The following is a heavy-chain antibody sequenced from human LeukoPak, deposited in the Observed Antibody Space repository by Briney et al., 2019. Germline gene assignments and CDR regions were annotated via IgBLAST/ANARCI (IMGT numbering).Heavy chain of an antibody. D-gene: IGHD5-12*01. V-gene: IGHV1-2*02. CDR2: INPNSGGT. Sequence: ASVKVSCKASGYTFTGYYMHWVRQAPGQGLEWMGWINPNSGGTNYAQKFQGRVTMTRDTSISTAYMELSRLRSDDTAVYYCARVLFGYSGYPYMDVWGKGTTVTVSS. CDR3: ARVLFGYSGYPYMDV. CDR1: GYTFTGYY. J-gene: IGHJ6*03.